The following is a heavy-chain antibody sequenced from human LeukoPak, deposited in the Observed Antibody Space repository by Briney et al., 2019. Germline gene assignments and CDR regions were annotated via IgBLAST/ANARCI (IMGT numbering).Heavy chain of an antibody. CDR2: IYPGDSDT. V-gene: IGHV5-51*01. Sequence: GESLQISCKASGYTFTSYWIGWVRQVPGKGLEWMGIIYPGDSDTRYSPSFEGQVTISADKSINTAYLQWSRLKASDTAMYYCASLEGSSTWYYFDYWGQGTLVTVSS. CDR1: GYTFTSYW. D-gene: IGHD6-13*01. CDR3: ASLEGSSTWYYFDY. J-gene: IGHJ4*02.